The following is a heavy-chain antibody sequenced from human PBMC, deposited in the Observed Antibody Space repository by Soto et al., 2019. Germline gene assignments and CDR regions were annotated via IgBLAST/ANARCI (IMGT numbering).Heavy chain of an antibody. CDR2: IAYDSSVK. D-gene: IGHD1-1*01. CDR3: AKDWYNYGEFDY. V-gene: IGHV3-30*18. CDR1: GFDFRKYG. J-gene: IGHJ4*02. Sequence: GGSLRLSCEGSGFDFRKYGIHWVRQAPGKGLEWVAIIAYDSSVKYYADSVKGRFTISRDNSKNTLYLQMNSLKVEDTAVYYCAKDWYNYGEFDYWGQGTLVTVSS.